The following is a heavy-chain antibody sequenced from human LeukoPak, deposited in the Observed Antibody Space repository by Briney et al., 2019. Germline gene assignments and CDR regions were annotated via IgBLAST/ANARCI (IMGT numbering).Heavy chain of an antibody. CDR3: ARGYDSNLDYYYYMDV. D-gene: IGHD3-16*01. V-gene: IGHV3-7*04. CDR2: IKQDGSEK. CDR1: GFTFSSYW. Sequence: GGSLRLSCAASGFTFSSYWMSWVRQAPGKGLEWVANIKQDGSEKYYVDSVEGRFTISRDNSENTLYVQMNSLRAEDTAVYFCARGYDSNLDYYYYMDVWGKGTTVTVSS. J-gene: IGHJ6*03.